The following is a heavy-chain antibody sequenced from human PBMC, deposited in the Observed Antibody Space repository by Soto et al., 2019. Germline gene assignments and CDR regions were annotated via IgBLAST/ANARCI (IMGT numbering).Heavy chain of an antibody. V-gene: IGHV4-59*02. J-gene: IGHJ3*02. Sequence: QVQLQESGPGLVRYSETLSLTCTVSGASVTDHYWHWIRQPPGKELEWLGFTHYTAHSLYNPSRKTRLSSSVDTSTNQCALTLPSVTASDSAFYYCAKGSDAPFRGFDIWGQGTKFTVSS. CDR2: THYTAHS. CDR1: GASVTDHY. CDR3: AKGSDAPFRGFDI. D-gene: IGHD3-3*01.